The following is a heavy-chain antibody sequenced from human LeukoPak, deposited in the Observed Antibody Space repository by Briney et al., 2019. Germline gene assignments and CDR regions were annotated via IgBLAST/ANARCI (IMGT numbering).Heavy chain of an antibody. J-gene: IGHJ4*02. V-gene: IGHV4-34*01. D-gene: IGHD3-22*01. CDR1: GGSFSGYY. CDR3: ARVSSGDDSSGYYHPPVKYFDY. Sequence: PSETLSLTCAVYGGSFSGYYWSWIRQPPGKGLEWIGEINHSGSTNYNPSLKSRVTTSVDTSKNQSSLKLSSVTAADTAVYYCARVSSGDDSSGYYHPPVKYFDYWGQGTLVTVSS. CDR2: INHSGST.